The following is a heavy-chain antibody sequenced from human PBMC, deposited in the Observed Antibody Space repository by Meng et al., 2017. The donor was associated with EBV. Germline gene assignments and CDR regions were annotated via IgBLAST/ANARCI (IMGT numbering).Heavy chain of an antibody. D-gene: IGHD2-8*01. CDR1: GFTLRSYS. CDR3: ARDRTSNRFDY. Sequence: VQLEESGGGLVKPGESLRLSCAASGFTLRSYSMNWVRLAPGKGLEWVSSISSNSIDIYYADLVKGRFTISRDNVKNSLFLQMNSLRAEDTAVYYCARDRTSNRFDYWGQGTLVTVSS. J-gene: IGHJ4*02. V-gene: IGHV3-21*01. CDR2: ISSNSIDI.